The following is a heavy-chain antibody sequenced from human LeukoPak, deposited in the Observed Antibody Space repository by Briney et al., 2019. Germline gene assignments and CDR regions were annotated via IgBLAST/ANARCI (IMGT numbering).Heavy chain of an antibody. D-gene: IGHD3-10*01. Sequence: PGGSLRLSCAPSGFTFSSSNVHWVRQSPGRGLEWVALISYDGTKTYYGESVKGRFTVSRDNSKNMLFLQMNSLSAEDTAIYYCEREWFGESNWGQGARVTVSS. CDR2: ISYDGTKT. CDR3: EREWFGESN. CDR1: GFTFSSSN. J-gene: IGHJ4*02. V-gene: IGHV3-30*04.